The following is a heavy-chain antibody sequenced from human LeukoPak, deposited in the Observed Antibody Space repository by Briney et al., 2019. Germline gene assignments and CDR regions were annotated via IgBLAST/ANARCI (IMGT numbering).Heavy chain of an antibody. CDR3: ARVGGYCSSTSCYANWFDP. V-gene: IGHV3-21*01. Sequence: PGGSLRLSCAASGFSFSNCSMNWVRQAPGKGLEWVSSISSSSTYIYYADSVKGRFTISRDNAKNSLYLQMNSLRAEDTAVYYCARVGGYCSSTSCYANWFDPWGQGTLVTVSS. J-gene: IGHJ5*02. D-gene: IGHD2-2*01. CDR1: GFSFSNCS. CDR2: ISSSSTYI.